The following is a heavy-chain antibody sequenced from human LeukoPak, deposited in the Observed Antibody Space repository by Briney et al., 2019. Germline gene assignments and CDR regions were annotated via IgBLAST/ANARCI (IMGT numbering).Heavy chain of an antibody. J-gene: IGHJ5*02. CDR3: AGTGYYYDSSGYTPLPT. D-gene: IGHD3-22*01. CDR2: IYYSGST. V-gene: IGHV4-34*01. CDR1: GGSFSGYY. Sequence: PSETLSLTCAVYGGSFSGYYWSWIRQPPGKGLEWIGSIYYSGSTYYNPSLKSRVTISVDTSKNQFSLKLSSVTAADTAVYYCAGTGYYYDSSGYTPLPTWGQGTLVTVSS.